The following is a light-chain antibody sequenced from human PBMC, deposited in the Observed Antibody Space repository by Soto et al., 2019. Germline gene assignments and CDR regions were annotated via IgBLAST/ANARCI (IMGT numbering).Light chain of an antibody. CDR3: AAWDDSLSGPV. J-gene: IGLJ2*01. V-gene: IGLV1-47*01. Sequence: QSVLTQPPSASGTPGQRVTISCSGSSSNIGSNYVYWYQQLPGTAPKLLIYRNNQRPSGVPDRFSGSKSGTSASLAISGLRSEDEADYYCAAWDDSLSGPVFGGGTKVTVI. CDR1: SSNIGSNY. CDR2: RNN.